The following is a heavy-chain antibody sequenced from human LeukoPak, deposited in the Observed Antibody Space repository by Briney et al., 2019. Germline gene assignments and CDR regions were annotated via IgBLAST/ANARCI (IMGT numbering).Heavy chain of an antibody. CDR1: KFNFNACG. V-gene: IGHV3-23*01. Sequence: GGSLRLSCSTSKFNFNACGMSWVRQAPGKGLEWVSSISGSGFSTQYADSVQGRFTISRDNSKNTLYLQMNSLRAEDTAVYYCAKDPNGDYIGTFDVWGQGTMVTVSS. D-gene: IGHD4-17*01. CDR3: AKDPNGDYIGTFDV. CDR2: ISGSGFST. J-gene: IGHJ3*01.